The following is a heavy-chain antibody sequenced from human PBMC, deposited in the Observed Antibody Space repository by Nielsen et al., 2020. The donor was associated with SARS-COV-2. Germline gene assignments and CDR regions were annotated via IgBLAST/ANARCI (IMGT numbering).Heavy chain of an antibody. J-gene: IGHJ4*02. CDR3: ARDRDYYDSSAPGYFDY. CDR1: GFTFSDYY. CDR2: ISSSGSTI. D-gene: IGHD3-22*01. Sequence: GESLRLSCAASGFTFSDYYMSWIRQAPGKGLEWVSYISSSGSTIYYADSVKGRFTISRDNAKNSLYLQMNSLRAEDTAVYYCARDRDYYDSSAPGYFDYWGQGTLVTVSS. V-gene: IGHV3-11*01.